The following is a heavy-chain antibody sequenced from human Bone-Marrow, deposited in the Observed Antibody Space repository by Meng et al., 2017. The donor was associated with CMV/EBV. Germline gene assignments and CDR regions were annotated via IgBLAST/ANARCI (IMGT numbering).Heavy chain of an antibody. Sequence: LSLTCAASGFTFSSYAMNWVRQAPGKGLEWVSSISSSSSYIYYADSVKGRFTISRDNAKNSLYLQMSSLRSEDTAVYYCAKADFWSGSDWFDPWGQGTLVTVSS. D-gene: IGHD3-3*01. V-gene: IGHV3-21*04. CDR1: GFTFSSYA. CDR2: ISSSSSYI. CDR3: AKADFWSGSDWFDP. J-gene: IGHJ5*02.